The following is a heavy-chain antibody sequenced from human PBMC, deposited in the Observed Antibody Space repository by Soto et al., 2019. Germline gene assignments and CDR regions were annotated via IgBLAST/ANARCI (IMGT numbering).Heavy chain of an antibody. D-gene: IGHD1-1*01. V-gene: IGHV3-23*01. CDR2: ISVTGDT. Sequence: PGWSMRLCCAASGFTFSNYAMNWVRQAPGKGPEWVSHISVTGDTYYADSVKGRFTISRDNSKNTLFLQMNSLRAEDTAVYYWAKSLRTATFFDDWGQGAPVTV. CDR1: GFTFSNYA. CDR3: AKSLRTATFFDD. J-gene: IGHJ4*02.